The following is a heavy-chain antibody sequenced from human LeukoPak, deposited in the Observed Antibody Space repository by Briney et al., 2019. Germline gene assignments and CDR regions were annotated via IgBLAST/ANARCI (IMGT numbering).Heavy chain of an antibody. Sequence: SETLSLTCTVSGGSISSYYWSWIRQPPGKGLEWIGYIYYSGSTSYNPSLKSRVTISVDTSKNQFSLKLSSVTAADTAVYYCARVIAVAEYYYGMDVWGQGTTVTVSS. D-gene: IGHD6-19*01. CDR1: GGSISSYY. CDR3: ARVIAVAEYYYGMDV. V-gene: IGHV4-59*08. J-gene: IGHJ6*02. CDR2: IYYSGST.